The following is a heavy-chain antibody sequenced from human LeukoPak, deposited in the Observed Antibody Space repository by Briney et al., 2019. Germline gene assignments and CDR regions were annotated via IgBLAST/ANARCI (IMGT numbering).Heavy chain of an antibody. Sequence: SETLSLTCTVPGGSIINSDYYWGWIRQPPGKGLEWIGYIYYGGSTYYNPSLKSRLTISVDTSKNQFSLKLSSVTAADTAVYYCARSPYRLFYFDYWGQGTLVTVSS. CDR2: IYYGGST. J-gene: IGHJ4*02. V-gene: IGHV4-30-4*08. CDR3: ARSPYRLFYFDY. CDR1: GGSIINSDYY. D-gene: IGHD5-18*01.